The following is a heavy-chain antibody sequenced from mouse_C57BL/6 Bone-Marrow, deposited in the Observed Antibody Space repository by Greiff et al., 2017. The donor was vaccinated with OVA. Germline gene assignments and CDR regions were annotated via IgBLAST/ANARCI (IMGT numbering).Heavy chain of an antibody. Sequence: EVKLVESGGGLVQPGGSMKLSCVASGFTFSNYWMNWVRQSPEKGLEWVAQIRLKSDNYATHYAESVKGRFTISRDDSKSSVYLQMNNLSAEDTGIYYCTGGGYYPFAYWGQGTLVTVSA. CDR1: GFTFSNYW. V-gene: IGHV6-3*01. D-gene: IGHD2-3*01. CDR2: IRLKSDNYAT. CDR3: TGGGYYPFAY. J-gene: IGHJ3*01.